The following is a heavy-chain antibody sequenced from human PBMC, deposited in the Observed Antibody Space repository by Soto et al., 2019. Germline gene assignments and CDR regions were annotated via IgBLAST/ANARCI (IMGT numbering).Heavy chain of an antibody. Sequence: SETLSLTCTVSGGSISSSSYYWGWIRQPPGKGLELIGSIYYSGSTYYNPSLKSRVTISVDTSKNQFSLKLSSVTAADTAVYYCASQYDRYDYGDYGSFGKWFDPWGQGTLVTVSS. CDR1: GGSISSSSYY. V-gene: IGHV4-39*01. CDR2: IYYSGST. J-gene: IGHJ5*02. CDR3: ASQYDRYDYGDYGSFGKWFDP. D-gene: IGHD4-17*01.